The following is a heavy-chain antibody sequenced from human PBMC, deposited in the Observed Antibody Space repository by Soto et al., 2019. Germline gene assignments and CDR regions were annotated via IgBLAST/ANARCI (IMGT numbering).Heavy chain of an antibody. V-gene: IGHV3-11*01. Sequence: GGSLRLSCAASGFTFSDYYMSWIRQAPGKGLEWVSYISSSGSTIYYADSVKGRFTISRDNAKNSLYLQMNSLRAEDTAVYYCARGLEYSSSWEKYYYYYYGMDVWGQGTTVTVSS. CDR3: ARGLEYSSSWEKYYYYYYGMDV. J-gene: IGHJ6*02. CDR1: GFTFSDYY. CDR2: ISSSGSTI. D-gene: IGHD6-6*01.